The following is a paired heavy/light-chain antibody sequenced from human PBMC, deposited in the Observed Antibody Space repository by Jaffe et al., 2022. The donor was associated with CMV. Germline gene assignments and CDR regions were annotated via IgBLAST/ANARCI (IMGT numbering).Light chain of an antibody. CDR2: DVS. J-gene: IGLJ3*02. CDR3: GSYTTSSTLV. CDR1: SSDIGYYDF. V-gene: IGLV2-14*03. Sequence: HSALTQPASVTGSPGQSITISCTGTSSDIGYYDFVSWYQQHPGTAPKLMIYDVSDRPSGVSDRFSGSKSANTASLTISGLQPDDEAVYYCGSYTTSSTLVFGGGTKVTVL.
Heavy chain of an antibody. J-gene: IGHJ4*02. CDR1: GFTFSNYA. D-gene: IGHD6-25*01. CDR2: NSGTGVTT. CDR3: AKGHKLSPYGSAWYFDD. V-gene: IGHV3-23*01. Sequence: EVQLSESGGKLVQPGGSLRLSCAASGFTFSNYAMTWVRQAPGKGLEWVSLNSGTGVTTYYAESVKGRFTISRDNSKSTLFLQMNSLTSDDTAVYFCAKGHKLSPYGSAWYFDDWGQGTLVTVSS.